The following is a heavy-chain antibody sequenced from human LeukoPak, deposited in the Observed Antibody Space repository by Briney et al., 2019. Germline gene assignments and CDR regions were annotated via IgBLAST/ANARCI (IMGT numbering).Heavy chain of an antibody. CDR2: IIPILGIA. J-gene: IGHJ4*02. V-gene: IGHV1-69*04. CDR3: ARSGGYCSGGSCYPGDY. D-gene: IGHD2-15*01. Sequence: SVKVSCKASGGTFSSYAISGVRQAPGQGLEWVGRIIPILGIANYAQKFQGRVTITADKSTSTAYMELSSLRSEDTAVYYCARSGGYCSGGSCYPGDYWGQGTLVTVSS. CDR1: GGTFSSYA.